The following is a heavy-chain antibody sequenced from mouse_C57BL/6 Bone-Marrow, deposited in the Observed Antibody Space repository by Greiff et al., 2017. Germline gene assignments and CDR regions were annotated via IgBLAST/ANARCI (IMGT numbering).Heavy chain of an antibody. CDR3: ARLSYGKNAMDY. CDR2: ISNGGGST. J-gene: IGHJ4*01. Sequence: EVKVEESGGGLVQPGGSLKLSCAASGFTFSDYYMYWVRQTPEKRLEWVAYISNGGGSTYYPDTVKGRFTISRDNAKNTLYLQMSRLKSEDTAMYYCARLSYGKNAMDYWGQGTSVTVSS. V-gene: IGHV5-12*01. D-gene: IGHD2-1*01. CDR1: GFTFSDYY.